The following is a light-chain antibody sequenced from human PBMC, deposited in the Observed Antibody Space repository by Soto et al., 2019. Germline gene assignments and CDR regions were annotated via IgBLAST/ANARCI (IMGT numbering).Light chain of an antibody. CDR2: VAS. Sequence: EMELTQSPASLSAPVGERDTLSCGASQSVSTSFAWYQQKPGKVPKLLIFVASTLKSGLTSRFSGSGSGTDFTLTISSLQPEDFATYYCQKYNSSPRTFGPRTKVDIK. J-gene: IGKJ3*01. V-gene: IGKV1-27*01. CDR1: QSVSTS. CDR3: QKYNSSPRT.